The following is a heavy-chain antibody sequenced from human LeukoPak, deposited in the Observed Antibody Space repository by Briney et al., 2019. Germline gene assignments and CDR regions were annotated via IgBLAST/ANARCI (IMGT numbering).Heavy chain of an antibody. Sequence: GRSLRLSCAASGFTFSSYTMNWVRQAPGMGLEWVSSISDSSYYIYYADSVRGRFTVSRDNAKNSLYLQMNGLRAEDTAVYYCARRKDVVVVPGTMGYYLDVWGKGTTVTVSS. D-gene: IGHD2-2*01. V-gene: IGHV3-21*01. CDR3: ARRKDVVVVPGTMGYYLDV. CDR1: GFTFSSYT. J-gene: IGHJ6*03. CDR2: ISDSSYYI.